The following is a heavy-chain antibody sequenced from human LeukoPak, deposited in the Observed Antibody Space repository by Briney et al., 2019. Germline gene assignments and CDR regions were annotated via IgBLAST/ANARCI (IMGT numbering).Heavy chain of an antibody. Sequence: PGGSLRLSCAASGFAFSSYDMHWVRQATGKGLEWVSCIGIAADTYYAGSVKGRFTISRDNVKNSLYLQMNSLRAGDTAVYYCVRAVYCSGGSCTLLPPLWGQGALVTVSS. V-gene: IGHV3-13*04. CDR1: GFAFSSYD. CDR2: IGIAADT. D-gene: IGHD2-15*01. CDR3: VRAVYCSGGSCTLLPPL. J-gene: IGHJ4*02.